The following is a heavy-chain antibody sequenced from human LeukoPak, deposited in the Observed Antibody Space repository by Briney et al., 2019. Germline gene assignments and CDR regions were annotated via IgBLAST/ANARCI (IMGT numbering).Heavy chain of an antibody. CDR1: GCTYSACY. J-gene: IGHJ5*01. Sequence: AVKVSCKASGCTYSACYLHWVRQPPGQGGEGVGWSDSKKGDTKKEHMFQSRLNITRETAIGITYMELRSLTSGDTAAYFFASEDYCSGSCCVVQRLASWGQGIPVTVSS. V-gene: IGHV1-2*02. CDR2: SDSKKGDT. D-gene: IGHD3-3*01. CDR3: ASEDYCSGSCCVVQRLAS.